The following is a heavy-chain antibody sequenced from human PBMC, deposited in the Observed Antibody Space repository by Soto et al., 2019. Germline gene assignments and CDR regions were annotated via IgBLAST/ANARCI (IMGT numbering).Heavy chain of an antibody. Sequence: ASVKVSCKASGYTFTGYYMHWVRQAPGQGLEWMGWINPNSGGTNYAQKFQGWVTMTRDTSISTAYMELSRLRSDDTAVYYCARAHYDILTGIYYFDYWGQGTLVTVSS. CDR2: INPNSGGT. D-gene: IGHD3-9*01. J-gene: IGHJ4*02. CDR1: GYTFTGYY. CDR3: ARAHYDILTGIYYFDY. V-gene: IGHV1-2*04.